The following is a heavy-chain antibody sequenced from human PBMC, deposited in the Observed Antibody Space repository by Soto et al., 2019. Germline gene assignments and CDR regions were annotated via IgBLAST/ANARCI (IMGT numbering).Heavy chain of an antibody. J-gene: IGHJ4*02. D-gene: IGHD3-10*01. Sequence: QVQLVQSGPEVNMPGSSVKVSCKASGDTFNSYTINWVRQAPGQGLQWMGRTIPILAMSNYALKFQGRVTITADKSTPTAYMRLSRLRSEDTSVYYCAASYGSGSQAFDYWGQGTLVTVSS. CDR1: GDTFNSYT. V-gene: IGHV1-69*02. CDR2: TIPILAMS. CDR3: AASYGSGSQAFDY.